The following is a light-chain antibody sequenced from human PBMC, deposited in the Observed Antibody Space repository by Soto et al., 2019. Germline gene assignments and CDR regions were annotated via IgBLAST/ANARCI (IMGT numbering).Light chain of an antibody. CDR3: GTWDSSLSAEI. V-gene: IGLV1-51*01. J-gene: IGLJ2*01. CDR1: SSNIWNNY. CDR2: DNN. Sequence: QSVLTQPPSVSAAPGQMVTISCSGSSSNIWNNYVSWYHQLPGTAPKLLCYDNNKRPSGIPDRFPGPKSGTSATRGITGLHNGDGGDYYCGTWDSSLSAEIFGGRTKLTVL.